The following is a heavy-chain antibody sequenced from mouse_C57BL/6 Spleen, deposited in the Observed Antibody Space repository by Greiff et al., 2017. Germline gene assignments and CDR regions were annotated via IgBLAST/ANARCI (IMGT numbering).Heavy chain of an antibody. D-gene: IGHD2-1*01. CDR3: ARGGNYATY. J-gene: IGHJ3*01. CDR1: GYAFSSSW. Sequence: QVQLQQSGPELVKPGASVKISCKASGYAFSSSWMNWVKQRPGKGLEWIGRIYPGDGDTNYNGKFKGKATLTADKSSSTAYMQLSSLTSEDSAVYFCARGGNYATYWGQGTLVTVSA. V-gene: IGHV1-82*01. CDR2: IYPGDGDT.